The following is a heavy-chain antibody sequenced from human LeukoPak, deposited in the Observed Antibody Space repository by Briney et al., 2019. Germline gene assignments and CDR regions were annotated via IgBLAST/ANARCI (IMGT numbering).Heavy chain of an antibody. V-gene: IGHV4-39*07. J-gene: IGHJ6*03. CDR1: GGSISSRSYY. Sequence: SETLSLTCTVSGGSISSRSYYWGWIRQPPGKGLEWIGSIYYSGSTYYNPSLKSRVTISVDTSKNQFSLKLRSVTAADTAVYYCARTTEGGYTYGYFYYYYMDVWGKGTTVTISS. CDR2: IYYSGST. CDR3: ARTTEGGYTYGYFYYYYMDV. D-gene: IGHD5-18*01.